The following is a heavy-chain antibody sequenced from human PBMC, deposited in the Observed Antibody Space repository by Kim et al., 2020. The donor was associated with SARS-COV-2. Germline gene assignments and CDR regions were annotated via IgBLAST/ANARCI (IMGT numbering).Heavy chain of an antibody. CDR3: ARDEPLTYSSSWYGTDY. CDR2: IKQDGTEK. V-gene: IGHV3-7*01. D-gene: IGHD6-13*01. Sequence: GGSLRLSCAASGFAFSSYWMSWVRQAPGKGLQWVANIKQDGTEKYYVDSVKGRFTISRDNAKNSLYLQMNSLRPEDTAVYYCARDEPLTYSSSWYGTDYWGQGTLVTVSS. J-gene: IGHJ4*02. CDR1: GFAFSSYW.